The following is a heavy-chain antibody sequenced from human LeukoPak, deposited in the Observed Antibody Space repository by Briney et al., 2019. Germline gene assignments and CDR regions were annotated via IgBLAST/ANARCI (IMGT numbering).Heavy chain of an antibody. CDR2: ISAYNGNT. D-gene: IGHD3-9*01. J-gene: IGHJ3*02. CDR1: GYTFTSYG. CDR3: ARDQTRRGLRYFDWFSPSHHPHVPDAFDI. Sequence: ASVKVSCKASGYTFTSYGISWVRQAPGQGLEWMGWISAYNGNTNYAQKLQGRVTMTTDTSTSTAYMELRSLRSDDTAVYYCARDQTRRGLRYFDWFSPSHHPHVPDAFDIWGQGTMVTVSS. V-gene: IGHV1-18*01.